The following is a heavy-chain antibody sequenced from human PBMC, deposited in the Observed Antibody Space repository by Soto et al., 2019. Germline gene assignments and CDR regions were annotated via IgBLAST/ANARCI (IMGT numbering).Heavy chain of an antibody. J-gene: IGHJ6*02. CDR3: ARGTELVDELNGMDV. CDR1: GGSISSYY. V-gene: IGHV4-59*01. CDR2: IYYSGST. Sequence: SETLSLTCTVSGGSISSYYWSWIRQPPGKGLEWIGYIYYSGSTNYNPSLKSRVTISVDTSKNQFSLKLSSVTAADTAVYYCARGTELVDELNGMDVWGQGTTVTVSS. D-gene: IGHD6-6*01.